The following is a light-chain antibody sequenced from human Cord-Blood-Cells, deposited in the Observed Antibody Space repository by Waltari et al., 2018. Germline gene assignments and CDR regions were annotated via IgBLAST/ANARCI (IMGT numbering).Light chain of an antibody. CDR2: EVS. V-gene: IGLV2-14*01. J-gene: IGLJ1*01. Sequence: QSALTQPASVSGSPGQSITISCTGTSSDVGGYNYVSWYQQHPGKAPKLLIYEVSNRPSGVSNRCSGSKSGNTAALTISGLQAEDEADYYCSSYTSSSTYVFGTGTKVTGL. CDR1: SSDVGGYNY. CDR3: SSYTSSSTYV.